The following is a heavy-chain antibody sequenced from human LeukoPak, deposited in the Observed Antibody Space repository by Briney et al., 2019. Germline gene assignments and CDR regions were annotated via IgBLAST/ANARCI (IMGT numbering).Heavy chain of an antibody. CDR2: IKYDGDEK. CDR1: GFTFSSYW. Sequence: GGSLRLSCAASGFTFSSYWMTWVRQAPGKGLEWVATIKYDGDEKFYVDSVTGRFTISRDNAKNSLYLQMNSLTAEDTAVYYCVRESFSRGDFNWGQGTLVSVSS. V-gene: IGHV3-7*01. J-gene: IGHJ4*02. CDR3: VRESFSRGDFN. D-gene: IGHD7-27*01.